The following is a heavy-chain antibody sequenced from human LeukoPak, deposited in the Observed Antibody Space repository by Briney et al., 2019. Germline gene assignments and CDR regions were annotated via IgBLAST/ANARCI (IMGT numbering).Heavy chain of an antibody. V-gene: IGHV3-7*01. CDR3: ARDLDGGSTRKTGAFDI. J-gene: IGHJ3*02. CDR1: GFTFSSYW. D-gene: IGHD2-2*01. Sequence: GGSLRLSCAASGFTFSSYWMSWVRQAPGKGLEWVANIKEAGSEKFYVDSVKGRFTISRDNAKNSLYLQMNSLRAEDTAVYYCARDLDGGSTRKTGAFDIWSQGTMVTVSS. CDR2: IKEAGSEK.